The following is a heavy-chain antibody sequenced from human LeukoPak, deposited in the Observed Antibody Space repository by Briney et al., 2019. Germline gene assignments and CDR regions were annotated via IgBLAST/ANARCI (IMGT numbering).Heavy chain of an antibody. CDR3: ARVRDFWSGYYTEVRRGMDV. D-gene: IGHD3-3*01. V-gene: IGHV4-34*01. J-gene: IGHJ6*02. CDR1: GGSFSGYY. CDR2: INHSGST. Sequence: PSETLSLTCAVYGGSFSGYYWSWIRQPPGKGLEWIGEINHSGSTNYNPSLKSRVTISVDTSKNQFSLKLSSVTAADTAVYYCARVRDFWSGYYTEVRRGMDVWGQGTTVTVSS.